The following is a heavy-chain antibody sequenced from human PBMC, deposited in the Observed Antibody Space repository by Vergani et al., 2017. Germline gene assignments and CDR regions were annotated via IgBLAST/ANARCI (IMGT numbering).Heavy chain of an antibody. D-gene: IGHD1-20*01. CDR3: AKDSITGTDFDY. V-gene: IGHV3-30*18. J-gene: IGHJ4*02. CDR1: GFTFSSYG. Sequence: QVQLVESGGGVVQPGGSLRLSCAASGFTFSSYGMHWVRQAPGKGLEWVAVISYDGSNKYYADSVKGRFTISRDNSKNTLYLQMNSLRAEDTAVYYCAKDSITGTDFDYWGQGTLVTVSS. CDR2: ISYDGSNK.